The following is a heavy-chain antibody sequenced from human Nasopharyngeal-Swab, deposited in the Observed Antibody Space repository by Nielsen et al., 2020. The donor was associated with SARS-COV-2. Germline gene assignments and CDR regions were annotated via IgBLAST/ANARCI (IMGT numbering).Heavy chain of an antibody. V-gene: IGHV3-23*01. J-gene: IGHJ4*02. CDR3: AKAYSYGSGSSYATFDS. D-gene: IGHD3-10*01. CDR1: GFTFSNYA. CDR2: ITASGANT. Sequence: GESLKISCAASGFTFSNYAMSWVRQAPGKGLEWVSGITASGANTYHADSVKGRFTISRDNSKNMLYLQMISLRADDTAVYYCAKAYSYGSGSSYATFDSWGQRTLVTVSS.